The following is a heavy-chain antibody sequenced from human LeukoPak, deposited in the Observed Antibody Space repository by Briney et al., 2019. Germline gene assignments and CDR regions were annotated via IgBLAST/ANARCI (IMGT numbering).Heavy chain of an antibody. CDR1: GFTFSSYA. J-gene: IGHJ4*02. CDR3: AKDWATMVRGADY. CDR2: ISGSGGST. D-gene: IGHD3-10*01. V-gene: IGHV3-23*01. Sequence: SGGSLRLSCAASGFTFSSYAMSWVRQAPGEGLEWVSGISGSGGSTYYADSVKGRFTISRDNSKNTLYLQMNSLRAEDTAVYYCAKDWATMVRGADYWGQGTLVTVSS.